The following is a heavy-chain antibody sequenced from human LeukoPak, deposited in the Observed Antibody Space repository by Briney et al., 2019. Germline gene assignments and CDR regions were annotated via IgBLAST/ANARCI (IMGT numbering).Heavy chain of an antibody. V-gene: IGHV4-61*02. Sequence: SETLSLTCTVSSGSISSSNYYWSWIRQPAGKGLEWIGCISTIGSTNYNPSLNSRVTISIDTSKNQFSLKLSSVTAADTAVYYCARDGCGGSCFHYYYYYMDVWGKGTTVTISS. J-gene: IGHJ6*03. CDR1: SGSISSSNYY. CDR3: ARDGCGGSCFHYYYYYMDV. CDR2: ISTIGST. D-gene: IGHD2-15*01.